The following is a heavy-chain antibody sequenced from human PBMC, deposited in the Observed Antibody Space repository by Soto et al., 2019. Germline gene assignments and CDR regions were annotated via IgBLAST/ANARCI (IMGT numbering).Heavy chain of an antibody. CDR2: INSDGSST. J-gene: IGHJ4*02. CDR3: ARVPSGNWNDYYFDY. CDR1: GFTFSSYW. Sequence: SLRLSCAASGFTFSSYWMHWVRQAPGKGLVWVSRINSDGSSTSYADSVKGRFTISRDNAKNTLYLQMNSLRAEDTAVYYCARVPSGNWNDYYFDYWGQGTLVTVSS. D-gene: IGHD1-1*01. V-gene: IGHV3-74*01.